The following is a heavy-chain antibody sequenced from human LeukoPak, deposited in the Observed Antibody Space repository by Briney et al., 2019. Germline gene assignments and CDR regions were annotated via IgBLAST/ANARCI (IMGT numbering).Heavy chain of an antibody. V-gene: IGHV4-34*01. CDR3: ARAGYSYGYVDY. CDR2: IYYSGST. D-gene: IGHD5-18*01. CDR1: GGSFSGYY. Sequence: SETLSLTCAVYGGSFSGYYWGWIRQPPGKGLEWIGSIYYSGSTWSSLKSRVTISIDTSKNKFSLKLSSVTAADTAVYYCARAGYSYGYVDYWGQGTLVTVSS. J-gene: IGHJ4*02.